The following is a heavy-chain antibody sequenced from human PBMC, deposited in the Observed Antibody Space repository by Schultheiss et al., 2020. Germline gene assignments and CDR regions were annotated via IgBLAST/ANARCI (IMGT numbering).Heavy chain of an antibody. Sequence: SETLSLTCTVSGGSISSYYWSWIRQPAGKGLEWIGRIYTSGSTNYNPSLKSRVTMSVDTSKNQFSLKLSSVTAADTAVYYCAGGQDIVVVPAAMSAFDIWGKGTMVTGSS. CDR1: GGSISSYY. V-gene: IGHV4-4*07. D-gene: IGHD2-2*01. J-gene: IGHJ3*02. CDR3: AGGQDIVVVPAAMSAFDI. CDR2: IYTSGST.